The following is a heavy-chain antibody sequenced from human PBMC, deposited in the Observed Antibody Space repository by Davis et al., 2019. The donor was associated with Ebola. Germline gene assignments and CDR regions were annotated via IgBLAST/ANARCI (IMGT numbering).Heavy chain of an antibody. CDR3: GRSPYYYYGMDV. Sequence: GESLKISCKGSGYSFTSYWISWVRQMPGKGLEWMGRIDPSDSYTNYSPSFQGHVTISADKSISTAYLQWSSLKASDTAMYYCGRSPYYYYGMDVWGQGTTVTVSS. V-gene: IGHV5-10-1*01. CDR1: GYSFTSYW. CDR2: IDPSDSYT. J-gene: IGHJ6*02.